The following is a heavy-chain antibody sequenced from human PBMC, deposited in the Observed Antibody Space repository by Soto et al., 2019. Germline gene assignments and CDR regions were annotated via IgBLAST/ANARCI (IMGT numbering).Heavy chain of an antibody. V-gene: IGHV3-23*01. CDR3: EKRDSTGYYYFNY. CDR1: GFTFRSYA. CDR2: IGGSSAST. Sequence: EVQLLESGGDLVQPGGSLRLSCAASGFTFRSYAMSWVRQPPGKGLEWVSGIGGSSASTFYAHSVKGRFTISRDNSKDTLYLQMNSLRAEDTAVYYCEKRDSTGYYYFNYWGQGTLVAVSS. J-gene: IGHJ4*02. D-gene: IGHD3-22*01.